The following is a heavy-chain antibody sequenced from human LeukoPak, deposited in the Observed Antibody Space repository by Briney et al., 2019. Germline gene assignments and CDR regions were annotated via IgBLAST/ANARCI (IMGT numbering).Heavy chain of an antibody. V-gene: IGHV4-34*01. Sequence: SETLSLTCAVYGGSFSGYYWSWIRHPPGKGLEWIGEINHSGSTNDNPSLKSRVTISVDTSKNQFSLKLSSVTAADTAVYYCARLPSYYGSGNRDYWGQGTLVTVSS. CDR3: ARLPSYYGSGNRDY. J-gene: IGHJ4*02. CDR1: GGSFSGYY. CDR2: INHSGST. D-gene: IGHD3-10*01.